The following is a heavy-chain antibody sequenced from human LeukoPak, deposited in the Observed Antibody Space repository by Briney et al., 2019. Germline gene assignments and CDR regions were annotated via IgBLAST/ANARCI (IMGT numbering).Heavy chain of an antibody. J-gene: IGHJ4*02. Sequence: PSETLSLTCTVSGGSISSYYWSWIRQPPGKGLEWIGYNYYSGSTNYNPSLKSRVTISVDTSKNQFSLKLSSVTAADTAVYYCARCTSCSEVGTFDYWGQGTLVTVSS. CDR1: GGSISSYY. CDR2: NYYSGST. V-gene: IGHV4-59*01. D-gene: IGHD2-2*01. CDR3: ARCTSCSEVGTFDY.